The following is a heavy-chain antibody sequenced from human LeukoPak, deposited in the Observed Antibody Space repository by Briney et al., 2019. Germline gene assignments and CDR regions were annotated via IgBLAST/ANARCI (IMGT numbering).Heavy chain of an antibody. J-gene: IGHJ1*01. D-gene: IGHD3-16*01. Sequence: ASVKVSCKASGYTFTGYSMHWVRQAPGQGLEWMGYINPNDGDTNYPQKFQGRVTMTRDTSVTTAYMELSRLRSDDTALYYCTTRSSTEYFQHWGQGTLVTVSS. CDR3: TTRSSTEYFQH. CDR1: GYTFTGYS. CDR2: INPNDGDT. V-gene: IGHV1-2*02.